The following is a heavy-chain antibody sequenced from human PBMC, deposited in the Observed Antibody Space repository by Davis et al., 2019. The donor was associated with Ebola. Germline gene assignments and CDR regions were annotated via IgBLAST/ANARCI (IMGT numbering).Heavy chain of an antibody. CDR3: ATTRKWNYGYNWFDP. V-gene: IGHV1-58*02. Sequence: AASAKVSCKASGFTFISSAMQWVRQARGQRPEWIGWIVVGSGNTNYAQKFQERVTITRDMSTSTAYMELSSLRSEDTAVYYCATTRKWNYGYNWFDPWGQGTLVTVSS. J-gene: IGHJ5*02. D-gene: IGHD1-7*01. CDR1: GFTFISSA. CDR2: IVVGSGNT.